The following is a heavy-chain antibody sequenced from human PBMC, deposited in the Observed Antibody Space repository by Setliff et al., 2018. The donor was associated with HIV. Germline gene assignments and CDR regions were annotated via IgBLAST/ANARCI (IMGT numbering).Heavy chain of an antibody. J-gene: IGHJ6*02. CDR1: GFIFSGYT. V-gene: IGHV3-21*01. CDR2: ISSSGNFI. Sequence: GGSLRLSCAASGFIFSGYTMVWVRQAPGKGLEWVSSISSSGNFIYYEDSVRGRFTVSRDNAQNSVYLQMDSLRAEDTAFYYCAKDQGITVGAAVYYYFYAMDVWGQGTSVTVSS. CDR3: AKDQGITVGAAVYYYFYAMDV. D-gene: IGHD6-19*01.